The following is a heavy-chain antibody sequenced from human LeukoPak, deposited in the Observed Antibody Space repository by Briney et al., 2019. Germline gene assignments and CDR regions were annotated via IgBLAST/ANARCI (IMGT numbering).Heavy chain of an antibody. CDR3: ARINYYDSSGYYSGDFDY. V-gene: IGHV3-66*01. Sequence: GGSLRLSCAASGFTVSSNYMSWVRQAPGKGLEWVSVIYSGGSTYYADSVKGRFTISRDNSKNTLYLQMNSLRAEDTAVYYCARINYYDSSGYYSGDFDYWGQGTLVTVSS. J-gene: IGHJ4*02. CDR1: GFTVSSNY. D-gene: IGHD3-22*01. CDR2: IYSGGST.